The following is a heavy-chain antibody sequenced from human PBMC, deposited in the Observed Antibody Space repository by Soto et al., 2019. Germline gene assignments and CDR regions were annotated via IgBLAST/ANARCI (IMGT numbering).Heavy chain of an antibody. J-gene: IGHJ4*02. CDR1: GGTFSSYA. D-gene: IGHD5-12*01. CDR3: AGEMSTDGYNYLGYFDY. V-gene: IGHV1-69*13. Sequence: ASVKVSCKASGGTFSSYAISWXRQAPGQGLEWMGGIIPIFGTANYAQKFQGRVTITADESTSTAYMELSSLRSEDTAVYYCAGEMSTDGYNYLGYFDYWGQGTLVTVSS. CDR2: IIPIFGTA.